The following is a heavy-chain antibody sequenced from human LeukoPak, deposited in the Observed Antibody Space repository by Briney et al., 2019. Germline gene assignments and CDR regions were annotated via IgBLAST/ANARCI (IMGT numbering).Heavy chain of an antibody. J-gene: IGHJ4*02. CDR2: ICSGGST. V-gene: IGHV3-66*01. D-gene: IGHD3-22*01. CDR1: GFTVSSNY. CDR3: AVVVISGDGVDY. Sequence: GGSLRLSCAASGFTVSSNYMSWVRQAPGKGLEWVSVICSGGSTYYADSVKGRFTISRDNSKNTLYLQMNSLRAEDTAVYYCAVVVISGDGVDYWGQGTLVTVSS.